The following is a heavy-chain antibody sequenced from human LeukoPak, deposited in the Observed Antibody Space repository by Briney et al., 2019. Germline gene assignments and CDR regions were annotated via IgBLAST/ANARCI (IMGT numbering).Heavy chain of an antibody. D-gene: IGHD3-3*01. J-gene: IGHJ4*02. Sequence: GGSLRLSCAASGFTFSNAWMSWVRQAPGKGLEWVGRIKSKTDGGTTDYAAPVKGRFTISRDDSKNTLYLQMNSLKTEDTAVYYCTSYGFWSGYSNSIDYWGQGTLVTVSS. CDR1: GFTFSNAW. CDR3: TSYGFWSGYSNSIDY. CDR2: IKSKTDGGTT. V-gene: IGHV3-15*01.